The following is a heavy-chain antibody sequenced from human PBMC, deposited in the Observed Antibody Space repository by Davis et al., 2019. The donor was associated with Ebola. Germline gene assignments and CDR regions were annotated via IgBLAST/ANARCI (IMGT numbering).Heavy chain of an antibody. J-gene: IGHJ4*02. Sequence: GESLKISCAASGFTFSDYSMSWVRQAPGKGLEWVANINQDGSDQQYVGSVKGRFTVSRDNAKNSLYLQLNSLRAEDTAMYYCSRLRRAEAENYWGQGTLVTVSS. CDR3: SRLRRAEAENY. V-gene: IGHV3-7*03. CDR2: INQDGSDQ. D-gene: IGHD1-14*01. CDR1: GFTFSDYS.